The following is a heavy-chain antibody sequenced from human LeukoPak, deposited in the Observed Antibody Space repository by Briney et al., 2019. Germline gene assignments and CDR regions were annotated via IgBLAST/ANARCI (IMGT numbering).Heavy chain of an antibody. D-gene: IGHD3-3*01. J-gene: IGHJ4*02. CDR2: MNPNSGNT. CDR3: ARNLITIFGVVIQAFAY. CDR1: GYTFTSYD. Sequence: ASVKVSCKASGYTFTSYDINWVRQATGQGLGWMGWMNPNSGNTGYAQKFQGRVTMTRNTSISTAYMELSSLRSEDTAVYYCARNLITIFGVVIQAFAYWGQGTLVTVSS. V-gene: IGHV1-8*01.